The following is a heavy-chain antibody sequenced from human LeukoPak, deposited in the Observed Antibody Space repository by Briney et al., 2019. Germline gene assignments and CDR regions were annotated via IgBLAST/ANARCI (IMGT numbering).Heavy chain of an antibody. J-gene: IGHJ6*03. Sequence: ASVKVSCKASGYTFTSYDINWVRQATGQGLEWMGWMNPNSGNTGYAQKFQGRVTITRNTSISTAYMELSSLRSEDTAVYYCAREGYSSSRDARYYYYMDVWGKGTTVTVSS. CDR2: MNPNSGNT. CDR3: AREGYSSSRDARYYYYMDV. V-gene: IGHV1-8*03. CDR1: GYTFTSYD. D-gene: IGHD6-13*01.